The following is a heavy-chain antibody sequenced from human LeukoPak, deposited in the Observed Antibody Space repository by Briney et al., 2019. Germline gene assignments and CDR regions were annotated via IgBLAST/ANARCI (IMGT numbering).Heavy chain of an antibody. V-gene: IGHV4-61*01. Sequence: PLETLSLTCTVSGGSVSSGSYYWSWIRQPPGRGLVWIAYIHYSGSAAYNPSLKSRVTISRDMSTNQFSLKMTSVTAADTAVYFCARDMGAPDYGSYSVDYWGQGTLVTVSS. CDR2: IHYSGSA. J-gene: IGHJ4*02. D-gene: IGHD4-23*01. CDR1: GGSVSSGSYY. CDR3: ARDMGAPDYGSYSVDY.